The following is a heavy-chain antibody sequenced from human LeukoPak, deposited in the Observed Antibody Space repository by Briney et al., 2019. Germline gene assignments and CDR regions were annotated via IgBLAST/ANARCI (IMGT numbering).Heavy chain of an antibody. J-gene: IGHJ6*02. Sequence: GGSLRLAWAAAGFTVASDYMSWVRQPPRGGRECVSVIDIAGGTNYAAAVKGRFTMYRDNSKNTLHLQMNSLRVEDTAVYYCARGPGGRYFDWFSANYYGTDVWGQGTTVTVSS. CDR2: IDIAGGT. V-gene: IGHV3-53*01. CDR3: ARGPGGRYFDWFSANYYGTDV. D-gene: IGHD3-9*01. CDR1: GFTVASDY.